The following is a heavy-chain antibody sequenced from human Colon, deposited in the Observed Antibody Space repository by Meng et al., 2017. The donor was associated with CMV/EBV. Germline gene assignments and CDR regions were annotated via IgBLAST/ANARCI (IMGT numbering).Heavy chain of an antibody. CDR3: ARGGSSFGVVRIYYYGKDV. CDR1: GGSISSYY. Sequence: SETLSLTCTVSGGSISSYYWSWIRQPPGKGLEWIGYIYYSGSTNYNPSLKSRVTISVDTSKNQFSLKLSSVTAADTAVYYCARGGSSFGVVRIYYYGKDV. D-gene: IGHD3-3*01. CDR2: IYYSGST. V-gene: IGHV4-59*01. J-gene: IGHJ6*01.